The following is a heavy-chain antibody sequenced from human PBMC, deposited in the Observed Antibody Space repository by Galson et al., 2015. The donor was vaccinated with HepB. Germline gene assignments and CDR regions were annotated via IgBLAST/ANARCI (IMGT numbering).Heavy chain of an antibody. CDR3: ARGLTYVDY. J-gene: IGHJ4*02. D-gene: IGHD2-21*02. V-gene: IGHV3-48*03. CDR1: GFSFSSHE. CDR2: ISSTGRTI. Sequence: SLRLSCAASGFSFSSHEMNWVRQAPGKGLEWVSYISSTGRTIYYADSVKGRFTISRDNAKNSLHLQMDSLRAEDTAVYFCARGLTYVDYWGQGTLVTVSS.